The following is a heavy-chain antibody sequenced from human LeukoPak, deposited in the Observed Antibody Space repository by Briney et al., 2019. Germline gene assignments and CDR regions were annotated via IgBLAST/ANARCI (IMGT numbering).Heavy chain of an antibody. CDR2: IHSGGST. J-gene: IGHJ4*02. Sequence: GGSLRLSCAASGFTVSSNYMSWVRQAPGKGLEWVSVIHSGGSTYYADSVKGRFTISRDNSKNTLYLQMNSLRAEDTAVYYCARGGYSYGSSGYFDYWGQGTLVTVSS. V-gene: IGHV3-66*01. CDR1: GFTVSSNY. CDR3: ARGGYSYGSSGYFDY. D-gene: IGHD5-18*01.